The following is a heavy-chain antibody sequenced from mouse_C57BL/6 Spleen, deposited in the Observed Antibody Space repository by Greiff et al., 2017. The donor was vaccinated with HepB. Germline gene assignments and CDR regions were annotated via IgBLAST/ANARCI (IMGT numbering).Heavy chain of an antibody. Sequence: QVQLQQSGPELVKPGASVKISCKASGYTFSSSWMNWVKQRPGKGLEWIGRIYPGDGDTNYNGKFKGKATLTADKSSSTAYMQLSSLTSEDSAVYFGASSGSMDYWGPGTSVTVSS. J-gene: IGHJ4*01. D-gene: IGHD3-1*01. CDR3: ASSGSMDY. CDR1: GYTFSSSW. CDR2: IYPGDGDT. V-gene: IGHV1-82*01.